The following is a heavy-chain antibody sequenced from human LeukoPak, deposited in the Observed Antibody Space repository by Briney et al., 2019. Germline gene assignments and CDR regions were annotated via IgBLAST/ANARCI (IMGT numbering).Heavy chain of an antibody. CDR2: INPNSGGT. CDR1: GYTFTGYY. V-gene: IGHV1-2*02. D-gene: IGHD2-15*01. Sequence: ASVKVSCKASGYTFTGYYMHWVRQAPGQGLEWMGWINPNSGGTNYAQKFQGRVTMTRDTSISTAYMELSRLRSDDTAVYYCARDLRYCSGGSCYFHYYYYYMDVWGKGTTVTVSS. CDR3: ARDLRYCSGGSCYFHYYYYYMDV. J-gene: IGHJ6*03.